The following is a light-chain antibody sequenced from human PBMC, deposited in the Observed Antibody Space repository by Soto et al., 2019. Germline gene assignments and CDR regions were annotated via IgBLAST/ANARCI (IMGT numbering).Light chain of an antibody. CDR1: SSDVGGYSY. CDR2: EVS. V-gene: IGLV2-8*01. CDR3: SSYAGSNNPYV. Sequence: QSVLTQPPSAAGSPGQSVTISCTGTSSDVGGYSYVSWYQQHPGKAPKLMIYEVSKRPSGVPDRFSGSKSGNTASLTVSGLQAEDEADYYCSSYAGSNNPYVFGTGTKLTVL. J-gene: IGLJ1*01.